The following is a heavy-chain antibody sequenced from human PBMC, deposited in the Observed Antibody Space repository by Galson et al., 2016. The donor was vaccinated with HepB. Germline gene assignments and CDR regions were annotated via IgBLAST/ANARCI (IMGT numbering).Heavy chain of an antibody. CDR3: AMGYSSGWHRNIDY. V-gene: IGHV3-11*04. CDR2: IRSSGNII. CDR1: GFITNDYD. Sequence: SLRLSCAASGFITNDYDMTWIRQAPGKGLEWISDIRSSGNIIYYADSVKGRFTISGDNAKHSLYLQMNSLRAEDTAVYYCAMGYSSGWHRNIDYWGQGTLVTVSS. J-gene: IGHJ4*02. D-gene: IGHD6-25*01.